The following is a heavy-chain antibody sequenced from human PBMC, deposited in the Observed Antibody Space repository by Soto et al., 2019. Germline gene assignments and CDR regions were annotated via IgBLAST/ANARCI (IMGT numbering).Heavy chain of an antibody. CDR2: IYPGDSDT. CDR1: GYSFTSYW. D-gene: IGHD3-22*01. Sequence: PGESLKISCKGSGYSFTSYWIGWVRQMPGKGLEWMGNIYPGDSDTRYSPSFQGQVTISADKSISTAYLQWSSLKASDTAMYYCARRHAPPHYYDSSGYYSPFDYWGQGALVTVSS. J-gene: IGHJ4*02. V-gene: IGHV5-51*01. CDR3: ARRHAPPHYYDSSGYYSPFDY.